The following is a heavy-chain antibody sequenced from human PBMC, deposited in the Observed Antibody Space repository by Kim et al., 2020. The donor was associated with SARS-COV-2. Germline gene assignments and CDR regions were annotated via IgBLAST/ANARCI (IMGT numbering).Heavy chain of an antibody. J-gene: IGHJ6*02. CDR1: GFTFSNAW. D-gene: IGHD2-21*02. Sequence: GGSLRLSCAASGFTFSNAWMSWVRQAPGKGLEWVGRIKSKTDGGTTDYAAPVKGRFTISRDDSKNTLYLQMNSLKTEDTAVYYCTTPVLVTGDYYYYGMDVWGQGTTVTVSS. V-gene: IGHV3-15*01. CDR3: TTPVLVTGDYYYYGMDV. CDR2: IKSKTDGGTT.